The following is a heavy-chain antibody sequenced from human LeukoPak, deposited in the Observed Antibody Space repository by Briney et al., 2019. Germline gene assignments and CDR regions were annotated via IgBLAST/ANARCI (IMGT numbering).Heavy chain of an antibody. CDR1: GFTFGDYA. Sequence: GGSLRLSCTASGFTFGDYAMSWFRQAPGRGLEWVGFIRSKAYGGTTEYAASVKGRFTISRDDSKSIAYLQMNSLKTEDTAVYYCTRDGLRYFDWLPTLWGQGTLVTVSS. CDR3: TRDGLRYFDWLPTL. D-gene: IGHD3-9*01. V-gene: IGHV3-49*03. J-gene: IGHJ4*02. CDR2: IRSKAYGGTT.